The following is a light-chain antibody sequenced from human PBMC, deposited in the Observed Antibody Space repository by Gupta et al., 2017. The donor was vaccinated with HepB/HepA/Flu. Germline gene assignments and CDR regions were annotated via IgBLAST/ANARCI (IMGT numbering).Light chain of an antibody. Sequence: SVLTQPPSASGTPGQRLRIYWSGSSSHIGSSPVKWYQHLPGTAPKLLICNNDQRPSGVPDRFSGSKSGTSASLAISGLRSEDEADYYCAAGDDSLNAYVFGSGTKVTVL. CDR2: NND. J-gene: IGLJ1*01. CDR3: AAGDDSLNAYV. V-gene: IGLV1-44*01. CDR1: SSHIGSSP.